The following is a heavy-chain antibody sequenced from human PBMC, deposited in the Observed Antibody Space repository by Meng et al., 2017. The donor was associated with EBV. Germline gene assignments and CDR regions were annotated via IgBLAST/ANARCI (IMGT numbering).Heavy chain of an antibody. CDR1: VYTFTSYS. D-gene: IGHD6-13*01. Sequence: QVQMVMSAAEVKKPGASVKVSCKQSVYTFTSYSMPWVRQAPGQGLEWMGIINPSGGSTSYAQKFQGRVTMTRDTYTSTVYMELSSLRSEDTAVYYCARNGIAAWGWFDPWGQGTLVTVSS. CDR2: INPSGGST. V-gene: IGHV1-46*01. J-gene: IGHJ5*02. CDR3: ARNGIAAWGWFDP.